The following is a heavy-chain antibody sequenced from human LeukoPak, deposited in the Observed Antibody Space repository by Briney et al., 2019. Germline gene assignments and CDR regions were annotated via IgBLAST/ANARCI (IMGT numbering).Heavy chain of an antibody. CDR1: GFTFNSYE. CDR2: ISGGGSII. CDR3: ARDSLIYSSGWYFSFDY. J-gene: IGHJ4*02. Sequence: PGGSLRLSCAGSGFTFNSYEMNWVRQAPGKGLEWISYISGGGSIIYYSDSVKGRFTISRDNSKNTLYLQMNSLRAEDTAVYYCARDSLIYSSGWYFSFDYWGQGTLVTVSS. V-gene: IGHV3-48*03. D-gene: IGHD6-19*01.